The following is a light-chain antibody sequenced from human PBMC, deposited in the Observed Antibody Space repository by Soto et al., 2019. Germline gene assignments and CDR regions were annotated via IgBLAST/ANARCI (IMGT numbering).Light chain of an antibody. J-gene: IGKJ1*01. V-gene: IGKV3-15*01. CDR2: GAS. CDR1: QTINNN. Sequence: VMTHAPATLSVSPGEIATLSCRSSQTINNNVAWYQLKDGQVPRLVIYGASTRATDIPARFSGSGSGTEFTLTISSLQSEDFEEYHCQQYNNWPQTFGQGTKVDIK. CDR3: QQYNNWPQT.